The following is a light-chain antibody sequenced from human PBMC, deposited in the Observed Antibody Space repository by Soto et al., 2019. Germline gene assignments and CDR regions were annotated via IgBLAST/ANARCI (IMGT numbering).Light chain of an antibody. J-gene: IGKJ4*01. CDR3: QQYNNWPPGT. CDR2: GAS. CDR1: QSVSSK. V-gene: IGKV3-15*01. Sequence: EIVMTQSPATLSVSPGERATLSCRASQSVSSKLAWYQQKPGQAPRLLIYGASTRATGIPARFSGSGSGTEFTLTISGLQSEDFAVYYCQQYNNWPPGTFGGGTKVEIK.